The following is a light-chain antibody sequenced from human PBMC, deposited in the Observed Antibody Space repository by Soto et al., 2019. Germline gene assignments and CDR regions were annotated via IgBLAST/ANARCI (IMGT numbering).Light chain of an antibody. CDR2: DVS. CDR1: SSDVGGYNY. J-gene: IGLJ1*01. V-gene: IGLV2-14*01. CDR3: SSYTTSSTYV. Sequence: QSVLTQPASVSGSPGQSITLSCTGTSSDVGGYNYVSWHQQHPGKVPKLMIYDVSYRPSGVSNRCSGSKSGNTASLTISGLQAEDEADYYCSSYTTSSTYVFGTGTKVTVL.